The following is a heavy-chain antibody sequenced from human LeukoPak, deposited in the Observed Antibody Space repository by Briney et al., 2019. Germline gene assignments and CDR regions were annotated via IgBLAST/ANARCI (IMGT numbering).Heavy chain of an antibody. D-gene: IGHD3-9*01. CDR3: ARGDILTTRLLDS. CDR1: GFIFDDYA. V-gene: IGHV3-9*01. CDR2: ITRNAAII. J-gene: IGHJ4*02. Sequence: GGSLRLSCAASGFIFDDYAMHWVRRAPGKGLQWVSGITRNAAIIGYVDSVKGRFTIPRDSAKNSLYLPMNSLRPADTAFYYCARGDILTTRLLDSWGLGTLVTVSS.